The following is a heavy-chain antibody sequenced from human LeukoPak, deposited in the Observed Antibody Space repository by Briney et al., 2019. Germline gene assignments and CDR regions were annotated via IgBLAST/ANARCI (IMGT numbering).Heavy chain of an antibody. CDR1: GYTFTSYH. Sequence: ASVKVSCKASGYTFTSYHINWVRQATGQGLEWVGWMNPNNSDIGYAQKFQGRVTMTRNTSIGTAYMELSSLRSEDAAIYYCVRVPPGTTIYAYWGQGTLVTVSS. D-gene: IGHD1-14*01. V-gene: IGHV1-8*01. J-gene: IGHJ4*02. CDR3: VRVPPGTTIYAY. CDR2: MNPNNSDI.